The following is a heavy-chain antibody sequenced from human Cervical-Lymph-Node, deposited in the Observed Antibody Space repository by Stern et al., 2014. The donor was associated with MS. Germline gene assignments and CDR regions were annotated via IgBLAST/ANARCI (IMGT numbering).Heavy chain of an antibody. D-gene: IGHD2-2*01. Sequence: EVHLVESGGEVKKPGESLTISCKSSGYTFTENWITWVRHIPGKGLEWLGTIDPSNSYINYNASFQGHVSFSVDKSLGTAYLHWNSLKASDTAIYYCARRSDCPSPSCNVHWFDPWGQGTLVTVSS. V-gene: IGHV5-10-1*01. J-gene: IGHJ5*02. CDR3: ARRSDCPSPSCNVHWFDP. CDR1: GYTFTENW. CDR2: IDPSNSYI.